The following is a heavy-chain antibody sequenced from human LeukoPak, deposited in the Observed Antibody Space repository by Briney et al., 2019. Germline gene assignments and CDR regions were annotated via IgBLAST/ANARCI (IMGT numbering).Heavy chain of an antibody. V-gene: IGHV3-30*18. CDR1: GFTFSSYG. CDR3: AKDRVGWELLQPVDY. Sequence: GGPLRLSCAASGFTFSSYGMHWVRQAPGKGLEWVAVISYDGSNKYYADSVKGRFTISRDNSKNTLYLQMNSLRAEDTAVYYCAKDRVGWELLQPVDYWGQGTLVTVSS. CDR2: ISYDGSNK. D-gene: IGHD1-26*01. J-gene: IGHJ4*02.